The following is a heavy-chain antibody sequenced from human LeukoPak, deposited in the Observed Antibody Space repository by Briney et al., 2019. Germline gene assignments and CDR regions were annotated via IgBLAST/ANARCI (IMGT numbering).Heavy chain of an antibody. Sequence: SETLSLTCTVSGGSISSSSYYWGWIRQPPGKGLEWIGNIYYSGSTNYNPSLKSRVTISVDTSKNQFSLKLSSVTAADTAVYYCARASHDYGDYSHFDYWGQGTLVTVSS. CDR1: GGSISSSSYY. D-gene: IGHD4-17*01. J-gene: IGHJ4*02. CDR3: ARASHDYGDYSHFDY. CDR2: IYYSGST. V-gene: IGHV4-61*05.